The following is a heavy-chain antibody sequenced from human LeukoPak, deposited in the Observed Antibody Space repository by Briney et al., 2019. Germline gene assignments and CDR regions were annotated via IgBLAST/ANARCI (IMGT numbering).Heavy chain of an antibody. CDR1: GFTFSSYW. V-gene: IGHV3-74*01. J-gene: IGHJ3*02. Sequence: GGSLSLSCAASGFTFSSYWMHWVRQAPGKGLVWVSRINTDGSSTSYADSVKGRFTISRDNANNTLYLQMNSLRAEDTAVYYCARDLRTYCGGDGEDAFDIWGQGTMVTVSS. CDR2: INTDGSST. CDR3: ARDLRTYCGGDGEDAFDI. D-gene: IGHD2-21*01.